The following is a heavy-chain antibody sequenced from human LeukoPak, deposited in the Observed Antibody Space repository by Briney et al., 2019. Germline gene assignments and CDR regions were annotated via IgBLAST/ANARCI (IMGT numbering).Heavy chain of an antibody. Sequence: SETLSLTCAVYGGSFSGYYWSWIRQPPGKGLEWIGEINHSGSTNYNPSLKSRVTISVDTSKNQFSLKLSSVTAADTAVYYCARVTRYFDWLLIDYWGQGTLVTVSS. CDR1: GGSFSGYY. CDR3: ARVTRYFDWLLIDY. V-gene: IGHV4-34*01. D-gene: IGHD3-9*01. J-gene: IGHJ4*02. CDR2: INHSGST.